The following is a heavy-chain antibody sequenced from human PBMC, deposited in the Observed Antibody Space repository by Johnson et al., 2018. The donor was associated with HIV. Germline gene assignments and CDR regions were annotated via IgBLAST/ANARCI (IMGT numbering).Heavy chain of an antibody. J-gene: IGHJ3*02. CDR1: GFTFDDYG. CDR2: INWNGGST. Sequence: MQLVESGGGVVRPGGSLRLSCAASGFTFDDYGMSWVRHAPGKGLEWVSGINWNGGSTSYADSVKGRFPISRDNAKNSLYLQMNSLRAEDTALYYCARDHWDWVGATDAFDIWGQGTMVTVSS. CDR3: ARDHWDWVGATDAFDI. D-gene: IGHD1-26*01. V-gene: IGHV3-20*04.